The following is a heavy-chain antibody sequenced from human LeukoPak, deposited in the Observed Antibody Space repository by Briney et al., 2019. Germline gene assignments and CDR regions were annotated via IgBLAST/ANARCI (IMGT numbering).Heavy chain of an antibody. CDR2: IYYTGST. CDR1: GFXFSDYY. Sequence: PGGSLRLSCAASGFXFSDYYISWIRQPPGKGLEWIASIYYTGSTFYNPSLESRITISVDTSKNQFSLKLSSVTAADTAVYYCARPIDGSGYDYPVFDSWGPGTLVTVSS. V-gene: IGHV4-39*01. D-gene: IGHD5-12*01. J-gene: IGHJ4*02. CDR3: ARPIDGSGYDYPVFDS.